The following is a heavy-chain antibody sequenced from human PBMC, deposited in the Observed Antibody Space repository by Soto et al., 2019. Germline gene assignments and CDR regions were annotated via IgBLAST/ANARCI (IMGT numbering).Heavy chain of an antibody. CDR1: GDTFMYYY. CDR2: INPSGGST. CDR3: ARDGGPEEIRPDAFDI. Sequence: ASVKISCKASGDTFMYYYMHWVRQPPPQGLEWMEIINPSGGSTSYAQKFQGIVTVTRDTSTSTVYMALSSLRSEDTAVYYCARDGGPEEIRPDAFDIWGQGTMVTVSS. J-gene: IGHJ3*02. V-gene: IGHV1-46*01.